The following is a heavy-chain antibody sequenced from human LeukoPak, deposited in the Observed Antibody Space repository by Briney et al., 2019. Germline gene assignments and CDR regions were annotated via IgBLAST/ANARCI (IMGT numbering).Heavy chain of an antibody. V-gene: IGHV4-38-2*02. Sequence: PSETLSLTCTVSGYSISSGYNWGCIRQPPGKGVEGIGSIYNSGSTYYKPSLKSRVTISVDTSKNQFSLKLSSVTAADTAVYYCARELSSIGVWGSYRPFDFWGQGTLVTVSS. D-gene: IGHD3-16*02. J-gene: IGHJ4*02. CDR2: IYNSGST. CDR3: ARELSSIGVWGSYRPFDF. CDR1: GYSISSGYN.